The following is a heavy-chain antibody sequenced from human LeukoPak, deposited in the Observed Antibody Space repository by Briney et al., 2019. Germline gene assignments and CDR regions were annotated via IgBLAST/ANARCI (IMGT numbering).Heavy chain of an antibody. CDR3: AKTSAYYYDSSGYRAFDI. CDR1: GFTFSSYA. CDR2: ITGSGGST. J-gene: IGHJ3*02. Sequence: GGSLRLSCAASGFTFSSYAMHWVRQAPGKGLEWVSAITGSGGSTNYADSVKGRFTISRDNSKNTLYLQMNSLRAEDTAEYYCAKTSAYYYDSSGYRAFDIWGQGTMVTVSS. V-gene: IGHV3-23*01. D-gene: IGHD3-22*01.